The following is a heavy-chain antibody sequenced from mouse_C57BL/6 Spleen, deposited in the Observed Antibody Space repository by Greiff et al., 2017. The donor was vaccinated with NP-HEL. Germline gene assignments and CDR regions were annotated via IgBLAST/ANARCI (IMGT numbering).Heavy chain of an antibody. CDR1: GYSITSGYY. J-gene: IGHJ1*03. V-gene: IGHV3-6*01. CDR2: ISYAGSN. Sequence: VQLQQSGPGLVKPSQSLSLTCSVTGYSITSGYYWNWIRQFPGNNLEWLGYISYAGSNNYNPSLNNRISITRDTSKNQVVLKVNSVTTEDTATYCCARETGLWYFDVWGTGTTVTVSS. CDR3: ARETGLWYFDV. D-gene: IGHD4-1*01.